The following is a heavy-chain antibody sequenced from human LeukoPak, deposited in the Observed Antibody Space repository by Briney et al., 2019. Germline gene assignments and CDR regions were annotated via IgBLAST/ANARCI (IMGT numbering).Heavy chain of an antibody. CDR3: AREVGMVRGVIITDNFDY. D-gene: IGHD3-10*01. Sequence: KPSETLSLTCTVSGGSISSGSYYWSWIRQPAGEGLEWIGRIYTSGSTNYNPSLKSRVTISVDTSKNQFPLKLSSVTAADTAVYYCAREVGMVRGVIITDNFDYWGQGTLVTVSS. CDR2: IYTSGST. CDR1: GGSISSGSYY. J-gene: IGHJ4*02. V-gene: IGHV4-61*02.